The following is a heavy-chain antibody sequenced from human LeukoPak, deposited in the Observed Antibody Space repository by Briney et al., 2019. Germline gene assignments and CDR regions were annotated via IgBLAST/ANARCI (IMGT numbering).Heavy chain of an antibody. D-gene: IGHD3-10*01. Sequence: PGGSLRLSCATSGFTFSNYGMHWVRQAPGKGLELVAFIRNDGSNKYYADSVKGRFTISRDNSKNTLYLQVNSLRAEDTAVYYCAKGKALNYGSGFYYYYYMDVWGKGTTVTVSS. V-gene: IGHV3-30*02. CDR2: IRNDGSNK. J-gene: IGHJ6*03. CDR3: AKGKALNYGSGFYYYYYMDV. CDR1: GFTFSNYG.